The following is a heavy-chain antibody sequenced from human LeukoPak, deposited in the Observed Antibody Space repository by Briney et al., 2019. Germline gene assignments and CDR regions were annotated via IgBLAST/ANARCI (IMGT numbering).Heavy chain of an antibody. CDR3: ARRFAAAGTGYNWFDP. CDR2: IYPGDSDT. V-gene: IGHV5-51*01. D-gene: IGHD6-13*01. CDR1: GYSSTSYW. J-gene: IGHJ5*02. Sequence: GESLKISCKGSGYSSTSYWIGWVRQMPGKGLEWMGIIYPGDSDTRYSPSFQGQVTISADKSISTAYLQWSSLKASDTAMYYCARRFAAAGTGYNWFDPWGQGTLVTVSS.